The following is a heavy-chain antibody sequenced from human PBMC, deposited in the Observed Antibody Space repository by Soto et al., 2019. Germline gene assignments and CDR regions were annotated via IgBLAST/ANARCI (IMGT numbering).Heavy chain of an antibody. V-gene: IGHV1-18*04. Sequence: QVQLVQSGPDLKRPGASMKVSCKASGYTFTSYGISWVRQAPGQGLEWMAWISPLKGRTQYSQKAQGRVTLSTDTSSNTVYMEMTNLRVDVTAVYYCAMDYGDRPEYFKHWGQGTLVTVS. CDR1: GYTFTSYG. CDR2: ISPLKGRT. D-gene: IGHD4-17*01. J-gene: IGHJ1*01. CDR3: AMDYGDRPEYFKH.